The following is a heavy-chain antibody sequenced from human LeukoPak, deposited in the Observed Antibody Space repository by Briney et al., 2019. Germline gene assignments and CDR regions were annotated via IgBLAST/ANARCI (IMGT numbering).Heavy chain of an antibody. J-gene: IGHJ4*02. CDR3: ARAGGSSSWHPYYFDY. D-gene: IGHD6-13*01. Sequence: SETLSLTCTVSGGSISSYYWSWIRQPPGKGLEWIGYIYYSGSTNYNPSLKSRVTISVDTSKNQFSLKLSSVTAADTAVYYCARAGGSSSWHPYYFDYWGQRILVTVSS. V-gene: IGHV4-59*01. CDR1: GGSISSYY. CDR2: IYYSGST.